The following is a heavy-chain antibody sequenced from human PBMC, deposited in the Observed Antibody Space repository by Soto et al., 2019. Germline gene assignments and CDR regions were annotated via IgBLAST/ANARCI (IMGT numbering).Heavy chain of an antibody. CDR3: AGPHISGYYVPFDY. V-gene: IGHV4-59*01. Sequence: QVQLQESGPGLVKPSETLSLTCTVSGASISSYYWSWIRQPPGKGREWIGYIYDSGTTNYNPSLESRVTLSVDTSRNPFSPRLSSVTAADTAMYFCAGPHISGYYVPFDYWGQGALVTVSS. CDR2: IYDSGTT. D-gene: IGHD5-12*01. J-gene: IGHJ4*02. CDR1: GASISSYY.